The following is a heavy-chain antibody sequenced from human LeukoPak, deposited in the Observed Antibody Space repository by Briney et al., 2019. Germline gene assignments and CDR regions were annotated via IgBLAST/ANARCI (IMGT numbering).Heavy chain of an antibody. Sequence: MPGGSLRLSCAASGFTFSSYSMNWVRQAPGKGLEWVSSISSSSSYIYYADSVKGRFTISRDNAKNSLYLQMNSLRAEDTAVYYCARVGSSYSGDYFDYWGQGTLVTVSS. CDR3: ARVGSSYSGDYFDY. V-gene: IGHV3-21*01. CDR2: ISSSSSYI. D-gene: IGHD3-22*01. J-gene: IGHJ4*02. CDR1: GFTFSSYS.